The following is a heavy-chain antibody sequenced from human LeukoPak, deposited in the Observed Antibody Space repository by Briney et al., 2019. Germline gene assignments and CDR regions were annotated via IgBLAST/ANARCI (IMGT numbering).Heavy chain of an antibody. D-gene: IGHD3-16*01. J-gene: IGHJ3*02. CDR3: ARDRGAFDI. CDR2: ISSSGSTI. CDR1: GFSFSNYE. Sequence: PGGSLRLSCAASGFSFSNYEMNWVRQAPGKGLEWVSYISSSGSTIYYPDSVKGRFTISRDNAKNSLYLQMNSLRDDDTAVYYCARDRGAFDIWGQGTMVTVSS. V-gene: IGHV3-48*03.